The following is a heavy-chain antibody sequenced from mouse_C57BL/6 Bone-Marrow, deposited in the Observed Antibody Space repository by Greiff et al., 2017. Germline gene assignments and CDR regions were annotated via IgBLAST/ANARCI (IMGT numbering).Heavy chain of an antibody. V-gene: IGHV5-4*01. CDR2: ISDGGSYT. CDR3: ARGHYGSSYNAMDT. CDR1: GFTFSSYA. J-gene: IGHJ4*01. Sequence: EVQVVESGGGLVKPGGSLKLSCAASGFTFSSYAMSWVRQTPEKRLEWVATISDGGSYTYYPDNVKGRFTISRDNAKNNLYLQMSHLKSEDTAMYYCARGHYGSSYNAMDTGVKEPQSPSPQ. D-gene: IGHD1-1*01.